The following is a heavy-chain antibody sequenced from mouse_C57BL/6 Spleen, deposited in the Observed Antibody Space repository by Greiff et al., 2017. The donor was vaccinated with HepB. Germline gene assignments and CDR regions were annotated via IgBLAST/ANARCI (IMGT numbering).Heavy chain of an antibody. V-gene: IGHV1-52*01. Sequence: VQLQQPGAELVRPGSSVKLSCKASGYTFTSYWMHWVKQRPIQGLEWIGNIDPSDSETHYNQKFKDKATLTVDKSSSTAYMQLSSLTSEDSAVYYSAREDNSGPYYDSWGQGTTLTVSS. CDR3: AREDNSGPYYDS. CDR2: IDPSDSET. J-gene: IGHJ2*01. D-gene: IGHD1-3*01. CDR1: GYTFTSYW.